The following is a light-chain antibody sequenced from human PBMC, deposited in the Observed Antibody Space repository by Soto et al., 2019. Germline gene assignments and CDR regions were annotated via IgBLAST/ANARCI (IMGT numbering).Light chain of an antibody. CDR3: CSYGGSNNLV. Sequence: QSALTQPPSASGSPGQSVAISCTGTSSDVGGYDYVSWYQHHPGKAPKLLIYEVIKRPSGVPDRFSGSKSGNTASLTVSGLQAEDEAFHSCCSYGGSNNLVFGGGTKLTVL. CDR1: SSDVGGYDY. CDR2: EVI. J-gene: IGLJ2*01. V-gene: IGLV2-8*01.